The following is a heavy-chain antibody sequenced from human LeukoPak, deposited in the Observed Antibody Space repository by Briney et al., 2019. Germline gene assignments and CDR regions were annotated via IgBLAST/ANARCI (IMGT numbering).Heavy chain of an antibody. J-gene: IGHJ3*02. CDR1: GFTFSSYW. V-gene: IGHV3-74*01. D-gene: IGHD2-2*02. CDR3: ARAPPSYCSSTSCYIDAFDI. CDR2: ISSDGSST. Sequence: RGSLRLSCAASGFTFSSYWMHWVRQAPGKGLVWVSRISSDGSSTSYADSVKGRFTISRDNAKNTLYLQMNSLRAEDTAVYYCARAPPSYCSSTSCYIDAFDIWGQGTMVTVSS.